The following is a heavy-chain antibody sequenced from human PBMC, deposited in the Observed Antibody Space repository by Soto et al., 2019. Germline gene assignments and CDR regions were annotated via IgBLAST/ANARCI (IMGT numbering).Heavy chain of an antibody. V-gene: IGHV1-69*01. Sequence: QVQLVQSGAEVKKPGSSVKVSCKASGDTLSHYGVRWVRQVPGKGLEWMGGTTAILGARDYAQTFQGRMTITSDESTTTYYIELNSLTADDTAGYSGGAGDSSYTVDHWGQGTLVTVSS. CDR3: GAGDSSYTVDH. CDR1: GDTLSHYG. D-gene: IGHD3-16*02. J-gene: IGHJ4*02. CDR2: TTAILGAR.